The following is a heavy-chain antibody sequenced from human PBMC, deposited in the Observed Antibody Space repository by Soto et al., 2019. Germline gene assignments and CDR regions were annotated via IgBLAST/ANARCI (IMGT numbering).Heavy chain of an antibody. V-gene: IGHV3-30*18. CDR1: GFTFSSYG. D-gene: IGHD3-3*01. CDR2: ISYDGSNK. Sequence: GGSLRLSCAASGFTFSSYGMHWVRQAPGKGLEWVAVISYDGSNKYYADSVKGRFTISRDNSKNTLYLQMNSLRAEDTAVYYCAKDKGEFLEWLLSADYWGQGTLVTVSS. CDR3: AKDKGEFLEWLLSADY. J-gene: IGHJ4*02.